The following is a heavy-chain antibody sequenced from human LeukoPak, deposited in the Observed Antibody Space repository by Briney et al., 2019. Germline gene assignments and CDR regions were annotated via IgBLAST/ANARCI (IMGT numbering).Heavy chain of an antibody. CDR2: IIPILGIA. V-gene: IGHV1-69*16. D-gene: IGHD2-15*01. J-gene: IGHJ5*02. CDR3: ARGFNPVVVVPAPQNWFDP. Sequence: ASVKVSCKASGGTFSSYTISWVRQAPGQGLEWMGRIIPILGIANYAQKFQGRVTITTDESTSTAYMELSSLRSEDTAVYYCARGFNPVVVVPAPQNWFDPWGQGTLVTVSS. CDR1: GGTFSSYT.